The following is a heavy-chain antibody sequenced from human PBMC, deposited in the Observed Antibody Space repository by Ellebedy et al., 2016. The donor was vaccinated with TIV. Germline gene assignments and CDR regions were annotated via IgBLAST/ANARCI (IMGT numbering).Heavy chain of an antibody. CDR2: MDPSDSYT. CDR1: GYNFGLYW. V-gene: IGHV5-10-1*01. J-gene: IGHJ4*02. D-gene: IGHD3-9*01. Sequence: GESLKISCKASGYNFGLYWISWVRQMPGKGLEWVARMDPSDSYTNYSPSFQGHVTVSVDRSTSTAYLQWRSLKPSDGPIYFCVRIGDIVTGPFDYWGQGTPVTVSS. CDR3: VRIGDIVTGPFDY.